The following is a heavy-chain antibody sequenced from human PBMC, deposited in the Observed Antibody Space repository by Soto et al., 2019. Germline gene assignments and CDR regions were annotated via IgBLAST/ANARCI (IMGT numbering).Heavy chain of an antibody. CDR2: ISSSSSYI. Sequence: LRLSCAASGFTFSSYSMNWVRQAPGKGLEWVSSISSSSSYIYYADSVKGRFTISRDNAKNSLYLQMNSLRAEDTAVYYCARVGAVAGTSNFDYWGQGTLVTVSS. J-gene: IGHJ4*02. CDR1: GFTFSSYS. V-gene: IGHV3-21*01. CDR3: ARVGAVAGTSNFDY. D-gene: IGHD6-19*01.